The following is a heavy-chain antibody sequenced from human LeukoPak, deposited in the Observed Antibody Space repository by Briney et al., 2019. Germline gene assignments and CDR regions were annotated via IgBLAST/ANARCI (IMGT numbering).Heavy chain of an antibody. CDR1: GFTFSSYN. CDR2: IYYSGST. Sequence: GSLRLSCAGSGFTFSSYNMNWVRQAPGKGLEWIGSIYYSGSTYYNPSLKSRVTISVDTSKNQFSLKLSSVTAADTAVYYCARGVVVVAATYFDYWGQGTLVTVSS. J-gene: IGHJ4*02. CDR3: ARGVVVVAATYFDY. D-gene: IGHD2-15*01. V-gene: IGHV4-39*07.